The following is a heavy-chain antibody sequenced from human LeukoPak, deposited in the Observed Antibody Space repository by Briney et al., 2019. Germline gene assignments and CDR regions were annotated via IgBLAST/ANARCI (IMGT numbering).Heavy chain of an antibody. V-gene: IGHV3-30-3*01. CDR3: ARSITIFGVGWTGFDY. Sequence: GVSLRLSCAASGFTFSSYAMHWVRQAPGKGLEWVAVISYDGSNKYYADSVKGRFTISRDNSKNTLYLQMNSLRAEDTAVYYCARSITIFGVGWTGFDYWGQGTLVTVSS. CDR1: GFTFSSYA. J-gene: IGHJ4*02. D-gene: IGHD3-3*01. CDR2: ISYDGSNK.